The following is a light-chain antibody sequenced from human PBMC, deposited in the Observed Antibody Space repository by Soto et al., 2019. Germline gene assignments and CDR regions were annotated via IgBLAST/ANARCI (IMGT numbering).Light chain of an antibody. CDR1: KNDIGVYDF. J-gene: IGLJ1*01. Sequence: QSALTQPPSASGSPGQSVTISCTGTKNDIGVYDFVSWYQHHPGKTPRLIIYEVVQRPSGVPDRFSGSKSGNTASLTVSGRQAADEADYLGKSYAGSNTYVFGSGTKVTVL. CDR3: KSYAGSNTYV. V-gene: IGLV2-8*01. CDR2: EVV.